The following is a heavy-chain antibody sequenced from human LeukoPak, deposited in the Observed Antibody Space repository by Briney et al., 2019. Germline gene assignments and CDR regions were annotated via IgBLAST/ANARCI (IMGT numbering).Heavy chain of an antibody. CDR3: ARDRDYYDSSGRTYYYYGMDV. D-gene: IGHD3-22*01. J-gene: IGHJ6*02. V-gene: IGHV4-59*01. Sequence: SETLSLTCTVSGGSISSYYWSWIRQPPGKGLEWIGYIYYSGSTNYNPSLKSRVTISVDTSRNQFSLKLSSVTAADTAVYYCARDRDYYDSSGRTYYYYGMDVWGQGTTVTVSS. CDR2: IYYSGST. CDR1: GGSISSYY.